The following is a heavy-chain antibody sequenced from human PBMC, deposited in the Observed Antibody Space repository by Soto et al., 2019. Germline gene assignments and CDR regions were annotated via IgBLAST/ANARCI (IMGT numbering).Heavy chain of an antibody. CDR3: ARDPYCGGGSCYHDAFDI. CDR2: ISSSSSYI. V-gene: IGHV3-21*01. J-gene: IGHJ3*02. D-gene: IGHD2-15*01. Sequence: EVQLVESGGGLVKPGGSLRLSCAASGFTFSSYSMNWVRQAPGKGLEWVSSISSSSSYIYYADSVKGRFTIPRDNAKNSLYLQMNSLRAEDTAVYYCARDPYCGGGSCYHDAFDIWGQGTMVTVSS. CDR1: GFTFSSYS.